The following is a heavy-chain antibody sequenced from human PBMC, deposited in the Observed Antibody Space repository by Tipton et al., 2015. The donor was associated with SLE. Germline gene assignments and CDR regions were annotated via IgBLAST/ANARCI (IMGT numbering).Heavy chain of an antibody. CDR2: IYYSGST. CDR3: ARNSYGDDGGY. CDR1: GGSISSSSYY. V-gene: IGHV4-39*07. J-gene: IGHJ4*02. Sequence: TLSLTCTVSGGSISSSSYYWGWIRQPPGKGLEWIGSIYYSGSTYYNPSLKSRVTISVDTSKNQFSLKLSSVTAADTAVYYCARNSYGDDGGYWGQGTLVTVSS. D-gene: IGHD4-17*01.